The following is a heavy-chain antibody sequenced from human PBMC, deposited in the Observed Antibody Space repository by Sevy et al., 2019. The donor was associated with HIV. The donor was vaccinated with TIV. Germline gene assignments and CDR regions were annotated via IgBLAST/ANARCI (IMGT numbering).Heavy chain of an antibody. J-gene: IGHJ6*02. CDR1: GFTFSSYA. CDR2: ISYDGSNK. V-gene: IGHV3-30-3*01. Sequence: GGSLRLSCAASGFTFSSYAMHWVRQAPGKGLERVAVISYDGSNKYYADSVKGRFTISRDNSKNTLYLQMNSLRAEDTAVYYCAREIYCSGGSCYWDYYYGMDVWGQGTMVTVSS. CDR3: AREIYCSGGSCYWDYYYGMDV. D-gene: IGHD2-15*01.